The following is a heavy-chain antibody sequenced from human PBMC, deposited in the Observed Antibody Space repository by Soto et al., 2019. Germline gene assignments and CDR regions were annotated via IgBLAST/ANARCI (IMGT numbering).Heavy chain of an antibody. Sequence: QVQLVPSGGEVKKPEASVKVSCKASGYTFTRYYIHWVRQAPGQGPEWMRRINPDGGRTTYAQNFHGRVTMTRDTSASTGYMELSSLKFEDTAMYYCARGAYSSSSFPPFDPWGEGTLVTVSS. CDR3: ARGAYSSSSFPPFDP. V-gene: IGHV1-46*01. D-gene: IGHD6-6*01. J-gene: IGHJ5*02. CDR2: INPDGGRT. CDR1: GYTFTRYY.